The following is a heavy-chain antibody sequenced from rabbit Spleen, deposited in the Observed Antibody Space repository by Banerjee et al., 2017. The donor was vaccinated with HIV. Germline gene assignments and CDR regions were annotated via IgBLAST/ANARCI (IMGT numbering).Heavy chain of an antibody. CDR3: ARGYTDYATSRLDL. CDR2: INSGSSGTT. Sequence: QEQLEESGGDLVKPEGSLTLTCTASGFSFSSTYWIFWVRQAPGKGLEWIGCINSGSSGTTFSASWAKGRFTISRSSSTTVTLQMTSLTAADTATYFCARGYTDYATSRLDLWGPGTLVTVS. CDR1: GFSFSSTYW. D-gene: IGHD6-1*01. J-gene: IGHJ3*01. V-gene: IGHV1S45*01.